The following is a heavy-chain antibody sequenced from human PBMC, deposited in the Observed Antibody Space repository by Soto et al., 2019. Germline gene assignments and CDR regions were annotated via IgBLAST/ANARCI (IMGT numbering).Heavy chain of an antibody. D-gene: IGHD3-16*01. CDR1: GFTFSSYA. Sequence: EGQLLESGGGLVQPGGSLRLSCAASGFTFSSYAMTWVRQAPGKGLEWVSSISGSGISTYYADSVKGRFTSSRDNSKDTLYLQMTSLRAEDAAVYYCAKSAGSNAYYPNDYLGQGTLVTVSS. J-gene: IGHJ4*02. CDR2: ISGSGIST. V-gene: IGHV3-23*01. CDR3: AKSAGSNAYYPNDY.